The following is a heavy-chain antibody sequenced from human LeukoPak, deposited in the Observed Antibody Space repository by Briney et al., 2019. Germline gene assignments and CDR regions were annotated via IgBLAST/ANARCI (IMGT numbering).Heavy chain of an antibody. CDR3: ARDGRSGSYHFDY. D-gene: IGHD1-26*01. Sequence: GGSLRLSCAASGFTFSSYGMHWVRQAPGKGLEWVAVISYDGSNKYYADSVKGRFTIPRDNSKNTLYLQMNSLRAEDTAVYYCARDGRSGSYHFDYWGQGTLVTVSS. J-gene: IGHJ4*02. CDR1: GFTFSSYG. V-gene: IGHV3-30*03. CDR2: ISYDGSNK.